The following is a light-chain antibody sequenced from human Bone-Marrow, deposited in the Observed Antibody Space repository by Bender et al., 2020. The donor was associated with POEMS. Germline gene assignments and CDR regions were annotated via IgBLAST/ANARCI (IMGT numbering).Light chain of an antibody. CDR3: CSYAGSRPLV. V-gene: IGLV2-23*01. J-gene: IGLJ1*01. CDR2: EGS. Sequence: QSALTQPPSVSGSPGHSVSIFCTGTSSDVGGYNRVSWHQQYPGKAPKFIIYEGSKRPSGVSNRFSGSKSGNTASLTISGLQAEDEADYYCCSYAGSRPLVFGTGTKVTVL. CDR1: SSDVGGYNR.